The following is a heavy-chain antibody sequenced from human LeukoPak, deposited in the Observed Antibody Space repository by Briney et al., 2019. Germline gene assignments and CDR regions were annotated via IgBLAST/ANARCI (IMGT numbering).Heavy chain of an antibody. Sequence: GGSLRLSCAASGFTFSDYYMSWIRQAPGKGLEWVSDTSSSGSIIHYADSVKGRFTISRDNPKNSLYLQMNSLRAEDTAIYYCARDLISTGALCDGFDISGQGTMVTVSS. D-gene: IGHD1-14*01. V-gene: IGHV3-11*04. CDR3: ARDLISTGALCDGFDI. CDR1: GFTFSDYY. J-gene: IGHJ3*02. CDR2: TSSSGSII.